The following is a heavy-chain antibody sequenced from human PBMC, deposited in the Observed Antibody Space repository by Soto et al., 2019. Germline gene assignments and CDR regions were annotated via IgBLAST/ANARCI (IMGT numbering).Heavy chain of an antibody. V-gene: IGHV3-23*01. Sequence: HPGGSLRLSCAASGFTFSSYAMGWVRQAPGKGLEWVSAISGSGGSTYYADSVKGRFTISRDNSKNTLYLQMNSLRAEDTAVYYCAKLRRTLAYCGGDCYYYFDYWGQGTLVTVSS. CDR1: GFTFSSYA. CDR2: ISGSGGST. J-gene: IGHJ4*02. CDR3: AKLRRTLAYCGGDCYYYFDY. D-gene: IGHD2-21*02.